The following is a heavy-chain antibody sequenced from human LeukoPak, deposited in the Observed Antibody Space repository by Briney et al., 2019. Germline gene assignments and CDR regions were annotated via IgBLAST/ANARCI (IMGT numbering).Heavy chain of an antibody. CDR2: IIPIFGTA. CDR1: GGTFSSYA. CDR3: AREVLVGATGWFDP. J-gene: IGHJ5*02. V-gene: IGHV1-69*13. D-gene: IGHD1-26*01. Sequence: SVKVSCKASGGTFSSYAISWVRQAPGQGLEWMGGIIPIFGTANYAQKFQGRVTITADGSTSTAYMELSRLRSEDTAVYYCAREVLVGATGWFDPWGQGTLVTVSS.